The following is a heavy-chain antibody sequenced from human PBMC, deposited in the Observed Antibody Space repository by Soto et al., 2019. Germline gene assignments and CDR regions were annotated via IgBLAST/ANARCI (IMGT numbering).Heavy chain of an antibody. Sequence: SGPTLVNPTQTLTLACTFSGFSLSTSRMSVAWIRQPPGKALEWLARIDRDDAKFFNTSLKTRLTVSKDTSKNQVVLALTNMDPVDSGTYYFARMIFGRNGEDYFGFRGQGILVTVSS. CDR2: IDRDDAK. D-gene: IGHD3-3*01. V-gene: IGHV2-70*17. CDR1: GFSLSTSRMS. J-gene: IGHJ4*01. CDR3: ARMIFGRNGEDYFGF.